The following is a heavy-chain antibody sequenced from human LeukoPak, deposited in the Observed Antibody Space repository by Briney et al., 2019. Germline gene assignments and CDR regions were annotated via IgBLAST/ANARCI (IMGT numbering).Heavy chain of an antibody. CDR3: ATTVNPHSRSSLDY. V-gene: IGHV3-66*01. CDR2: IYTSDST. CDR1: GFTVSSNN. Sequence: PGGSLRLSCAASGFTVSSNNMNWVRQAPGKGPEWVAVIYTSDSTYYADSVKGRFNISRDNSKHTLHLQMNSLSAEDTDVYYCATTVNPHSRSSLDYWGQGTLVTVSS. J-gene: IGHJ4*02. D-gene: IGHD6-6*01.